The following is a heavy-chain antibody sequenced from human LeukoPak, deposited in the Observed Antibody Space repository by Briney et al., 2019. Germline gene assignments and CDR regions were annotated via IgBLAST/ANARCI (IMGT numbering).Heavy chain of an antibody. Sequence: GGSLRLSCAASGFTFRNYWMSWVRQAPGKGLEWVANLKQDGSEEIYVDSVKGRFTISRDNAENSLFLQMNSLRVEDTAVYCCARDPYSGSYGAFDFWGQGTMVTVS. CDR2: LKQDGSEE. V-gene: IGHV3-7*05. J-gene: IGHJ3*01. CDR1: GFTFRNYW. CDR3: ARDPYSGSYGAFDF. D-gene: IGHD1-26*01.